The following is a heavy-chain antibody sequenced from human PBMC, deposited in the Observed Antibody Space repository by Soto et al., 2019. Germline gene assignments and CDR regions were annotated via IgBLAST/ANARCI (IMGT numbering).Heavy chain of an antibody. CDR3: ARHTVTKGSYYYYGLDV. CDR2: IYYSGTT. J-gene: IGHJ6*02. Sequence: SETLSLTCTVSGDSINSYYWSWIRQPPGKGLEWIGYIYYSGTTNYNPSLKSRVTLLVDTSKTQFSLQLSSVTAADTAVYYCARHTVTKGSYYYYGLDVWGQGTTVT. V-gene: IGHV4-59*08. CDR1: GDSINSYY. D-gene: IGHD4-4*01.